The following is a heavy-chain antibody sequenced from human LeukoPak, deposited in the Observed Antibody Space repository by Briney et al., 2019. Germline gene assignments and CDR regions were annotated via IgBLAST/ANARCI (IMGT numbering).Heavy chain of an antibody. CDR2: ISSSSSTI. CDR3: ARPPIPYSGSYYGYFDY. V-gene: IGHV3-48*01. D-gene: IGHD1-26*01. CDR1: GFTFSSCS. Sequence: GGSLRLSCAASGFTFSSCSMNWVRQAPGKGLEWVSYISSSSSTIYYADSVKGRFTISRDNAKNSLYLQMNSLRAEDTAVYYCARPPIPYSGSYYGYFDYWGQGTLVTVSS. J-gene: IGHJ4*02.